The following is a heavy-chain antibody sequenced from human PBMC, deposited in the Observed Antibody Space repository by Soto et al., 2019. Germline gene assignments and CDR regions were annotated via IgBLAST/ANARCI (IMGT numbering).Heavy chain of an antibody. CDR2: ISPIFGTA. J-gene: IGHJ4*02. V-gene: IGHV1-69*06. CDR3: ARSPLAGEMATIFDY. D-gene: IGHD5-12*01. Sequence: SVKVSCKASGGTFSSYAISWVRQAPGQGLEWMGGISPIFGTANYAQKFQGRVTITADKSTSTAYMELSSLRSEDTAVYYCARSPLAGEMATIFDYWGQGTLVTVSS. CDR1: GGTFSSYA.